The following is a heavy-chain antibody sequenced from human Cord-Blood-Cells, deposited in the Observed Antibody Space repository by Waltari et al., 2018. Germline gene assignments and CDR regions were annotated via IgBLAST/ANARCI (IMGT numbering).Heavy chain of an antibody. CDR2: ICPVDSDT. V-gene: IGHV5-51*01. D-gene: IGHD3-16*01. CDR3: ARKNRGAFDI. Sequence: EVQLVQSGAEVKKPGESLKISCKGSGYSFTSYWIGWVRQMPGKGLEGMGVICPVDSDTVYSPSFQGPVTSSADKSSSTAYLQWSSLKASDTAMYYCARKNRGAFDIWGQGTMVTVSS. J-gene: IGHJ3*02. CDR1: GYSFTSYW.